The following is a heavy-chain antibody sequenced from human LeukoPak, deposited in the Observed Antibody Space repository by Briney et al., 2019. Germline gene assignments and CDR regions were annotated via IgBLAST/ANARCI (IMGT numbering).Heavy chain of an antibody. CDR1: GYIFTDYA. CDR3: ARVGLGRIAAHYMDV. CDR2: ISAYNGNT. D-gene: IGHD6-6*01. J-gene: IGHJ6*03. Sequence: SVKVSCKASGYIFTDYAIHWVRQAPGQRLEWMGWISAYNGNTNYAQKLQGRVTMTTDTSTSTAYMELRSLRSDDTAVYYCARVGLGRIAAHYMDVWGKGTTVTVSS. V-gene: IGHV1-18*01.